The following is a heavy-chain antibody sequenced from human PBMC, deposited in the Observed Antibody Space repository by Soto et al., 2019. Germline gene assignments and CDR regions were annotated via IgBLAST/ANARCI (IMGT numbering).Heavy chain of an antibody. V-gene: IGHV3-23*01. CDR1: GFSFSDIT. J-gene: IGHJ4*02. CDR2: ISASGATT. D-gene: IGHD3-22*01. CDR3: TVRRFSMSWASFDY. Sequence: EVELLESGGGLLQPGGSLRVSCAASGFSFSDITMSWVRQPPGKGLQWVADISASGATTNYADSVRGRFTISRDKSKNIWYLLMTSLRAEATGVYYCTVRRFSMSWASFDYWGPGTLVTVS.